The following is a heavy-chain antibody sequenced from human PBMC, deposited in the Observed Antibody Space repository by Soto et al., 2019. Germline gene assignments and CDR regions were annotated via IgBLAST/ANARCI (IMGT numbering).Heavy chain of an antibody. D-gene: IGHD2-2*01. V-gene: IGHV3-7*04. J-gene: IGHJ3*02. Sequence: GGSLRLSCAASGFTFSTYWMSWVRHAPGKGPEFVANIKGDGGVKNYVDSVRGRFTISRDNAKNSVYLQMNSLRSEDTAAYYCARDPGSSAFDIWGQGAVVTVSS. CDR2: IKGDGGVK. CDR1: GFTFSTYW. CDR3: ARDPGSSAFDI.